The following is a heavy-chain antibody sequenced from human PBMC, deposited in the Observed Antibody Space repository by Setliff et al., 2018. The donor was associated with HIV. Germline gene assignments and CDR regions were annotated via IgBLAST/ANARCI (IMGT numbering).Heavy chain of an antibody. V-gene: IGHV3-23*01. D-gene: IGHD1-1*01. CDR1: GFTFSNYA. J-gene: IGHJ4*02. CDR2: ITGSGSRT. CDR3: ASARIPTGGTSTSFDY. Sequence: TGGSLRLSCSGSGFTFSNYAMAWARQAPGKGLEWVSGITGSGSRTYYADSVKGRFTISRDNSKNTVYLQMNSLRPEDTAVYYCASARIPTGGTSTSFDYWGQGTLVTVSS.